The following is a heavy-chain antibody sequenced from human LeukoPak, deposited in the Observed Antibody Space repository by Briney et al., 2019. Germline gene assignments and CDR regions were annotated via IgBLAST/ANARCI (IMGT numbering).Heavy chain of an antibody. V-gene: IGHV3-23*01. D-gene: IGHD3-10*01. J-gene: IGHJ4*02. Sequence: GGSLRLSCAASGFTFSTFNMHWVRQAPGKGLEWVSGISGSGGSTYYADSVKGRFTISRDNSKNRLYLQMNSLRAEDTAVYYCAKRPRGNYLDPFDYWGQGTLVTVSS. CDR2: ISGSGGST. CDR3: AKRPRGNYLDPFDY. CDR1: GFTFSTFN.